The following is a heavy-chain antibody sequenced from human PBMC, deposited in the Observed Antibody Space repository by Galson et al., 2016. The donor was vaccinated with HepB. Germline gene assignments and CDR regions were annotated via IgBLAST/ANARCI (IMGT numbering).Heavy chain of an antibody. J-gene: IGHJ4*02. CDR2: ISFDGSNI. V-gene: IGHV3-30*04. CDR3: AREGSFMLTFFDY. Sequence: SLRLSCAASGFGFSSYAMHWVRQAPGKGLEWLSVISFDGSNIYQADSVKGRFTISRDNSENTLYLQMNSLTAEDTAVYYCAREGSFMLTFFDYWGQGTLVTVSS. D-gene: IGHD4/OR15-4a*01. CDR1: GFGFSSYA.